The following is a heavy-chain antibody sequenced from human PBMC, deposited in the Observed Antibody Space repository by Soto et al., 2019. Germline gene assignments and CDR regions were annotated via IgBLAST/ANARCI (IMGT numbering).Heavy chain of an antibody. D-gene: IGHD3-10*01. J-gene: IGHJ5*02. CDR1: GYKFNTYG. V-gene: IGHV1-18*01. CDR2: ISAYNGNT. Sequence: ASVKVSCKASGYKFNTYGISWVRQAPGQGLEWMGWISAYNGNTDYAQNLQGRLTMTTDTSTTTVYMELRSLRFDDTAVYYCARVNYRGSNDWFDPWGQGTMVTVSS. CDR3: ARVNYRGSNDWFDP.